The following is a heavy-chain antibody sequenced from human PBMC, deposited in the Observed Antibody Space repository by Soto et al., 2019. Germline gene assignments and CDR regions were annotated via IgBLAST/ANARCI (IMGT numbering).Heavy chain of an antibody. D-gene: IGHD5-18*01. J-gene: IGHJ6*02. Sequence: TSETLSVTCAVSGGSISSSNWWSWVRQPPGKGLEWIGEIYQSARTNYNPSLKSRVTISVDTSKNQFSLKLSSVTAADTAVYYCARASPVVTDVWGQGTTVTVSS. CDR3: ARASPVVTDV. CDR2: IYQSART. CDR1: GGSISSSNW. V-gene: IGHV4-4*02.